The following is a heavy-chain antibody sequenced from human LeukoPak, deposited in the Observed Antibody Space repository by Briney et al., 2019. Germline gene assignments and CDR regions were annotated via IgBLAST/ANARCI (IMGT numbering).Heavy chain of an antibody. Sequence: SLTVSCAASVFSFNSYWMHWVRQAPCSGLVWVSRISKDGRSTSFADYVKGRLTISRDNAKNTLYLQMNSLSGEDTAVYYCTRGGQGNYGLFDSWGQRTLVTVSS. CDR1: VFSFNSYW. J-gene: IGHJ4*02. CDR3: TRGGQGNYGLFDS. V-gene: IGHV3-74*01. CDR2: ISKDGRST. D-gene: IGHD3-10*01.